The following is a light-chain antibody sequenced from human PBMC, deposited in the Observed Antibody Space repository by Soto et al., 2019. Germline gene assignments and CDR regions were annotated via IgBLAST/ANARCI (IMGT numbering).Light chain of an antibody. CDR2: DVS. Sequence: QSALTQPASVSGSPGQSIAISCTGTSSDVGGYNYVSWYQQHPGKAPKLTIYDVSNRPSGVSDRFSGSKSGNTASLTIFGLQAEDEGDYYCSTYTSSSNRVFGGGTKLTVL. CDR3: STYTSSSNRV. V-gene: IGLV2-14*01. J-gene: IGLJ3*02. CDR1: SSDVGGYNY.